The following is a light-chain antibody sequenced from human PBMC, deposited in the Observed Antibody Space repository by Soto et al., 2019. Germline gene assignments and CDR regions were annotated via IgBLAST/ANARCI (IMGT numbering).Light chain of an antibody. V-gene: IGKV3-15*01. CDR2: DAS. CDR3: QQYGSSPIT. J-gene: IGKJ5*01. CDR1: QSVRCN. Sequence: EIVMTQSPATLSLSPGERATLSCRAGQSVRCNLAWSRQRPGQAPILLISDASVRATGVPARFGGSGSGTEFFLTSSRLEPEDFAVXYCQQYGSSPITFGQGTRLEI.